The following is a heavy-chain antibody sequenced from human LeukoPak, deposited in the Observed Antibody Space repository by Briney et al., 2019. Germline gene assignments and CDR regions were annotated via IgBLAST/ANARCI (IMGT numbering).Heavy chain of an antibody. Sequence: GGSLRLSCAASGFTFDAYNMHWVRQVPGKGLEWVSRISWDGSRTNYAVSVEGRFTISRDNINNSVFLQMKSLRSEDAALYYCAKPSADCAEGCYTYGESLHVWGRGTMVTVST. CDR3: AKPSADCAEGCYTYGESLHV. J-gene: IGHJ3*01. CDR2: ISWDGSRT. D-gene: IGHD2-2*02. CDR1: GFTFDAYN. V-gene: IGHV3-43*01.